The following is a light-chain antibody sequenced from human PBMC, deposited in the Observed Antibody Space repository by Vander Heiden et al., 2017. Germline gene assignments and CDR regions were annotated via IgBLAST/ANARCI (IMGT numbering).Light chain of an antibody. V-gene: IGLV2-14*01. CDR2: DVS. Sequence: HSALPQPAPVSGSPGQSIPISCTGTSSDVGGYNYVSWYQQHPGKAPKLMIYDVSNRPSGVSNRFSGSKSGNTASLTISGLQAEDEADYYCSSYTSSSTLVFGGGTKLTVL. CDR1: SSDVGGYNY. CDR3: SSYTSSSTLV. J-gene: IGLJ3*02.